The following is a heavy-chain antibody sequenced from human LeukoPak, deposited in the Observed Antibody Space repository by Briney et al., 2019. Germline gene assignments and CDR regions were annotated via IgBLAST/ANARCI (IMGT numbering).Heavy chain of an antibody. D-gene: IGHD3-22*01. CDR3: ARPYYDSSAPPYDY. CDR2: ISAYNGNT. V-gene: IGHV1-18*01. Sequence: SVKVSCKASGYTFTSYGSSWVRQAPGQALEWLGWISAYNGNTTHAQKLQGRVNMTTDTSTSTAYMALRSLRSDDTAVYYCARPYYDSSAPPYDYWGQGTLVTVSS. CDR1: GYTFTSYG. J-gene: IGHJ4*02.